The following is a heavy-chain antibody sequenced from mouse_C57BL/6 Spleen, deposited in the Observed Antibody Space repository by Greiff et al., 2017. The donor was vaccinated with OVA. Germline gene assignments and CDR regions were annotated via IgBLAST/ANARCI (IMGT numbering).Heavy chain of an antibody. D-gene: IGHD1-1*01. V-gene: IGHV1-61*01. J-gene: IGHJ1*03. CDR3: ASGWDYGSSYWYFDV. CDR2: IYPSDSET. Sequence: QVQLQQPGAELVRPGSSVKLSCKASGYTFTSYWMDWVKQRPGQGLEWIGNIYPSDSETHYTQKFKDKATLTVDKSSSTAYMQRSSLTSEDSAVYYCASGWDYGSSYWYFDVWGTGTTVTVSS. CDR1: GYTFTSYW.